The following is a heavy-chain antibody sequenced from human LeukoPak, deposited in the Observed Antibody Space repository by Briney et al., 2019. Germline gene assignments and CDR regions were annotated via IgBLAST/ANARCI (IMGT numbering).Heavy chain of an antibody. J-gene: IGHJ6*03. CDR3: ASRLGYCSGGSCSHYYYYMDV. Sequence: SETLSLTCTVSGGSISSSSYYWGWIRQPPGKGLEWIGNIYYSGSTYYNPSLKSRVTISVDTSKNQFSLKLSSVTAADTAVYYCASRLGYCSGGSCSHYYYYMDVWGKGTTVTISS. V-gene: IGHV4-39*07. D-gene: IGHD2-15*01. CDR2: IYYSGST. CDR1: GGSISSSSYY.